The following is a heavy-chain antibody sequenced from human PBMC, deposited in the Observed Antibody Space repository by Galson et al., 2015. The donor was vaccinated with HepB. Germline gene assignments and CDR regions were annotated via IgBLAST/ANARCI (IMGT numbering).Heavy chain of an antibody. CDR1: GYTFTSYG. D-gene: IGHD4-17*01. V-gene: IGHV1-18*01. CDR2: ISAYNGNT. Sequence: SVKVSCKASGYTFTSYGISWVRQAPGQGLEWMGWISAYNGNTNYAQKLQGRVTMTTDTSTSTAYMELRSLRSDDTAVYYCARDNGYGDYAFAFDYWGQGTLVTVSS. CDR3: ARDNGYGDYAFAFDY. J-gene: IGHJ4*02.